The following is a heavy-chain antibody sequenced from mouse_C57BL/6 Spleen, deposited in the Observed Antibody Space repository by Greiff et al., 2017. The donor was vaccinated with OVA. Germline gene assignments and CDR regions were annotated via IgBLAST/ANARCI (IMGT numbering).Heavy chain of an antibody. Sequence: QVQLQQPGTELVKPGASVKLSCKASGYTFTSYWMHWVKQRPGQGLEWIGNINPSNGGTNYNEKFKSKATLTVDKSSSTAYMQLSSLTSEDSAVYYGAREGVYDGIFAYGGQGTLVTVSA. CDR1: GYTFTSYW. V-gene: IGHV1-53*01. D-gene: IGHD2-3*01. CDR2: INPSNGGT. J-gene: IGHJ3*01. CDR3: AREGVYDGIFAY.